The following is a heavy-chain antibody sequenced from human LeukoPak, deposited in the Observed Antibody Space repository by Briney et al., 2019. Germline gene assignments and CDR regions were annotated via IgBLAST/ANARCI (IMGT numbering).Heavy chain of an antibody. V-gene: IGHV3-66*01. Sequence: GGSLRLSCAASGSTVSNNYMSWVRQAPGKGLEWVSVIYSGGTTYYADYVKGRFTISRDNSKNTLYLQMNSLRAEDTAVYYCARDRRQSDYYGMDVWGQGTTVTVSS. CDR3: ARDRRQSDYYGMDV. D-gene: IGHD6-19*01. CDR2: IYSGGTT. J-gene: IGHJ6*02. CDR1: GSTVSNNY.